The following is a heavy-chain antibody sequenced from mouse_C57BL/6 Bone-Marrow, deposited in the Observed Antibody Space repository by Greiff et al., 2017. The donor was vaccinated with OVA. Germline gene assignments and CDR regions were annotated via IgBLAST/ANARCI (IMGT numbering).Heavy chain of an antibody. V-gene: IGHV5-6*01. J-gene: IGHJ3*01. D-gene: IGHD2-2*01. CDR2: ISSGGSYT. Sequence: EVQLVESGGDLVKPGGSLKLSCAASGFTFSSYGMSWVRQTPDQRLEWVATISSGGSYTYYPDSVKGRFTISRDNAKNTLYLQMSSLKSEDTAMYYCARQYGYDWFAYWGQGTLVTVSA. CDR1: GFTFSSYG. CDR3: ARQYGYDWFAY.